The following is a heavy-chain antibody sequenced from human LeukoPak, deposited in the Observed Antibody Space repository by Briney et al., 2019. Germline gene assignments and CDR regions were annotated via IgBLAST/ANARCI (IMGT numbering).Heavy chain of an antibody. CDR3: ARRIVIRELPLMSHFDY. CDR1: GGSISSSSYY. J-gene: IGHJ4*02. Sequence: SETLSLTCTVSGGSISSSSYYWGWIRQPPGKGLEWIGSIYYSGSTYYNPSLKSRVTISVDTSKNQFSLKLSSVTAADTAVYYCARRIVIRELPLMSHFDYWGQGTLVTVSS. V-gene: IGHV4-39*07. CDR2: IYYSGST. D-gene: IGHD1-26*01.